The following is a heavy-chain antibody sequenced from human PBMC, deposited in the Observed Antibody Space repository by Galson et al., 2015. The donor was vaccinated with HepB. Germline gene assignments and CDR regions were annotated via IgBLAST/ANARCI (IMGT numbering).Heavy chain of an antibody. CDR2: IYNSGST. V-gene: IGHV4-4*07. Sequence: SETLSLTCTVSGGSISNHYWSWIRQPAGEGLEWIGRIYNSGSTLYNPSLKSRVTVSLDTSKNQFSLKLNSVTAADTAVYYCARDLGGPGAFDIWGHGTVVIVSA. CDR3: ARDLGGPGAFDI. CDR1: GGSISNHY. D-gene: IGHD3-10*01. J-gene: IGHJ3*02.